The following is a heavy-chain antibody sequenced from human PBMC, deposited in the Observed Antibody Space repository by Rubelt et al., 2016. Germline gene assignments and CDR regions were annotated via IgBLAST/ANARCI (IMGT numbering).Heavy chain of an antibody. V-gene: IGHV4-34*01. CDR1: GGSFSGYY. CDR3: AGVNSQRDARWFDP. D-gene: IGHD2-21*01. CDR2: IYHSGST. Sequence: QVQLQQWGAGLLKPSETLSLTCAVYGGSFSGYYWSWIRQPPGKGLEWIGEIYHSGSTYYNPSLKSRITTSVDTSKNNFSLNLSSVTAAETAVYYCAGVNSQRDARWFDPWGPGTLVTVSS. J-gene: IGHJ5*02.